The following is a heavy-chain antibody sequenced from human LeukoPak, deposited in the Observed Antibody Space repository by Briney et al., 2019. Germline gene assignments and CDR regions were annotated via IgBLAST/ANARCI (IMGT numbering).Heavy chain of an antibody. J-gene: IGHJ4*02. CDR3: ARGTTVPYFDY. CDR2: INHSGST. CDR1: GGSFSDHY. Sequence: SETLSLTCAVYGGSFSDHYRSWIRQPPGKGLEWIGEINHSGSTNYNPSLKSRVTISVDTSKNQFSLKLSSVTAADTAVYYCARGTTVPYFDYWGQGTLVTVSS. D-gene: IGHD4-17*01. V-gene: IGHV4-34*01.